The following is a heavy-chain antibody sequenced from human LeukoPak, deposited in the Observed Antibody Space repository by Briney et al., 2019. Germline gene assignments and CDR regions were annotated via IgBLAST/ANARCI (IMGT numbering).Heavy chain of an antibody. V-gene: IGHV3-66*01. CDR2: IYSGGIT. CDR3: ASGSRAGELFDY. D-gene: IGHD1-26*01. J-gene: IGHJ4*02. CDR1: GFTVSSNY. Sequence: GGSLRLSCAASGFTVSSNYMSWVRQAPGKGLEWVSVIYSGGITYYADSVKGRFTISRDNSKSTLYLQMNSLRAEDTAVYYCASGSRAGELFDYWGQGTLVTVSS.